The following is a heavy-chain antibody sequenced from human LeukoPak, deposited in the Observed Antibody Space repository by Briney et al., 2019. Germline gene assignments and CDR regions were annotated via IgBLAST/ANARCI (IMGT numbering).Heavy chain of an antibody. CDR1: GYTFTDYY. V-gene: IGHV1-2*02. J-gene: IGHJ4*02. CDR2: INPKSGGT. D-gene: IGHD6-19*01. CDR3: AKQDIRSSAWYD. Sequence: ASVKVSCKASGYTFTDYYMHWVRQAPGQGLEWMGWINPKSGGTIYAQKFQSRVTMTRDTSISTAYMELSSLKSDDTAVYYCAKQDIRSSAWYDWGQGTLVTVSS.